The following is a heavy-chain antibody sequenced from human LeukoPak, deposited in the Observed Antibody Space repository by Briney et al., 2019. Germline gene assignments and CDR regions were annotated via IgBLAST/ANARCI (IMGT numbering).Heavy chain of an antibody. J-gene: IGHJ4*02. CDR3: TRNSGYRSSPFDY. Sequence: GGSLRLSCAASGFTFSSYAMHWVRQAPDEVLEWVAVISYDGSNKYYADSVKGRFTISRDNSKNTLYLQMNSLRAEDTAVYYCTRNSGYRSSPFDYWGQGTLVTVSS. D-gene: IGHD5-12*01. V-gene: IGHV3-30-3*01. CDR2: ISYDGSNK. CDR1: GFTFSSYA.